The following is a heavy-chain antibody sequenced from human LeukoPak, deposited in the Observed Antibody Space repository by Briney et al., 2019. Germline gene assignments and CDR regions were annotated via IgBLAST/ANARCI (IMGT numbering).Heavy chain of an antibody. J-gene: IGHJ5*02. CDR2: MNPNSGNT. D-gene: IGHD4-17*01. CDR3: ARESGDGRWFDP. Sequence: GASMKVSCKASGYTFTSYDINWVRQATGQGLEWMGWMNPNSGNTGYAQKFQGRVTMTRNTSISTAYMELSSLRSEDTAVYYCARESGDGRWFDPWGQGTLVTVSS. V-gene: IGHV1-8*01. CDR1: GYTFTSYD.